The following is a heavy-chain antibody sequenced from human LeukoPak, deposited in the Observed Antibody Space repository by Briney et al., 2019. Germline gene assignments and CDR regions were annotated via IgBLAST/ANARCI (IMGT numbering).Heavy chain of an antibody. CDR2: IYSGGST. CDR1: GFTFSSYG. J-gene: IGHJ3*02. D-gene: IGHD1-26*01. V-gene: IGHV3-53*04. Sequence: GRSLRLSCAASGFTFSSYGMHWVRQAPGKGLEWVSVIYSGGSTYYADSVKGRFTISRHNSKNTLYLQMNSLRAEDTAVYYCARGNVPGSDAFDIWGQGTMVTVSS. CDR3: ARGNVPGSDAFDI.